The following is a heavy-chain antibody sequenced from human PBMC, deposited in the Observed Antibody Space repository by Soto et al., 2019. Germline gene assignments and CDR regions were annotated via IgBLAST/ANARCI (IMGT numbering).Heavy chain of an antibody. D-gene: IGHD2-2*01. CDR3: AIWNVVPAATPREAGIDYYYGMDV. V-gene: IGHV4-31*03. CDR2: IYYSGST. J-gene: IGHJ6*02. Sequence: QVQLQESGPGLVKPSQTLSLTCTVSGGSISSGGYYWSWIRQHPGKGLEWIGYIYYSGSTYYNPSLKSRVTISVDTSKNQFSLKLSSVTAADTAVYYCAIWNVVPAATPREAGIDYYYGMDVWGQGTTVTVSS. CDR1: GGSISSGGYY.